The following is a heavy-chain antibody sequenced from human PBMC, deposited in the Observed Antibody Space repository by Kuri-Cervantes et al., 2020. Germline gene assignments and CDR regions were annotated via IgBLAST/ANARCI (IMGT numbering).Heavy chain of an antibody. J-gene: IGHJ6*02. CDR1: GFTFSSYS. Sequence: GESLKISCAASGFTFSSYSMNWVRQAPGKGLEWVSSISSSSSYIYYADSVKGRFTISRDNAKNSLYLQMNSLRAEDTAAYYCARVGVGLYGMDVWGQGTTVTVSS. CDR2: ISSSSSYI. CDR3: ARVGVGLYGMDV. D-gene: IGHD3-3*01. V-gene: IGHV3-21*01.